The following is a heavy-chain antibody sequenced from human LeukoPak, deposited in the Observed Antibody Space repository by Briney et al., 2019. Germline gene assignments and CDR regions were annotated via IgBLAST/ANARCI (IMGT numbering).Heavy chain of an antibody. CDR3: ARPLGYCSRTSCYDAFDI. Sequence: GESLKISCKGSGYSFTNYWISWVRQMPGKGLECMGRIDPSDSYTNYSPSFQGHVTISADKSISTAYLQWSSLKASDTAIYYCARPLGYCSRTSCYDAFDIWGQGTMVTVFS. D-gene: IGHD2-2*01. J-gene: IGHJ3*02. CDR1: GYSFTNYW. CDR2: IDPSDSYT. V-gene: IGHV5-10-1*01.